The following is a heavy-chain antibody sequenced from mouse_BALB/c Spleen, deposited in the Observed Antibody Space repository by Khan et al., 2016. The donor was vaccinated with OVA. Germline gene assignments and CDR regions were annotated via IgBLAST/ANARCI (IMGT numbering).Heavy chain of an antibody. Sequence: VQLQQSGPELMKPGASVKISCKASGYSFNSYYMHWVKQSHGKSLVWIGYIVPFNDLTSYNQKFKGKATLTVDKSSSTAYMHLSSLTSEDSAVYYCARSLFAYWGQGTLVTVSA. CDR2: IVPFNDLT. J-gene: IGHJ3*01. V-gene: IGHV1-31*01. CDR1: GYSFNSYY. CDR3: ARSLFAY.